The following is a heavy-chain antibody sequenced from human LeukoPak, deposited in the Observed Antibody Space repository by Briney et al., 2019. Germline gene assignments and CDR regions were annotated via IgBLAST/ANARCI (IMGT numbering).Heavy chain of an antibody. CDR1: GASISSYY. V-gene: IGHV4-59*01. CDR2: IFHSGST. Sequence: SETLSLTCTVSGASISSYYWSWIRQPPGKGLEWIGYIFHSGSTNYHPSLKSRVTISVDTSKNQLSLKLSSVTAADTAVYYCARRPWGGMDVWGQGTTVTVSS. D-gene: IGHD1-26*01. J-gene: IGHJ6*02. CDR3: ARRPWGGMDV.